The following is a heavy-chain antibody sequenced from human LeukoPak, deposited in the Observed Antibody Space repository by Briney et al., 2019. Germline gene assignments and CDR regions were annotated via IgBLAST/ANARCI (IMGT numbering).Heavy chain of an antibody. J-gene: IGHJ4*02. CDR3: VIDFEWSFDT. CDR1: GFTFNKHG. CDR2: IRNGGNDK. D-gene: IGHD3-3*01. Sequence: GGSLRLSCAASGFTFNKHGMHWVRQAPGKGLEWFSFIRNGGNDKYYADSVKGRFTISRDNSKNTLYLQRNSLRPEDTALYYCVIDFEWSFDTWDQGTLVTVPS. V-gene: IGHV3-30*02.